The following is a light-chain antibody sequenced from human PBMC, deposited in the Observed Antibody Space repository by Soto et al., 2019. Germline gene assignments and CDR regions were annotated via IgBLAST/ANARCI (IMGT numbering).Light chain of an antibody. CDR1: SSNIGSNT. CDR3: AAWDDNLSGLYV. Sequence: QSALTQPPSASGTPGQRVTISCSGSSSNIGSNTVNWYQQLPGTAPKLLIYSNNQRPSGVPDRFSGSKSGTSASLAISRLRSEDEADYYCAAWDDNLSGLYVFGAGTKVTVL. CDR2: SNN. V-gene: IGLV1-44*01. J-gene: IGLJ1*01.